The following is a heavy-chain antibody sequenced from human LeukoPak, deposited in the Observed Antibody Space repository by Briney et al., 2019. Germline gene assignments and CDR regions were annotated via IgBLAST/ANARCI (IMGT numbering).Heavy chain of an antibody. CDR2: INAGNGNT. CDR3: ARGHIAAAGTKPFDY. Sequence: ASVKVSCKASGYTFTSYAMHWVRQAPGQRLEWMGWINAGNGNTKYSQKFQGRVTITRDTSASTAYMELSSLRSEDTAVYYCARGHIAAAGTKPFDYWGQGTLVTVSS. V-gene: IGHV1-3*01. CDR1: GYTFTSYA. J-gene: IGHJ4*02. D-gene: IGHD6-13*01.